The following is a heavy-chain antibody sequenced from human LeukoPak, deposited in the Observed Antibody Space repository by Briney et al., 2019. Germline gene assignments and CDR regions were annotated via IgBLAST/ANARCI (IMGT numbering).Heavy chain of an antibody. V-gene: IGHV3-23*01. Sequence: GGSLTLSCAASGFTFSSYAMSWVRQAPGKGLEWVSAISGSGGSTYYADSVKGRFTISRDNSKNTLYLQMNSLRAEDTAVYYCAKDRYGGNRLGYFDYWGQGTLVAVSS. D-gene: IGHD4-23*01. CDR3: AKDRYGGNRLGYFDY. CDR2: ISGSGGST. J-gene: IGHJ4*02. CDR1: GFTFSSYA.